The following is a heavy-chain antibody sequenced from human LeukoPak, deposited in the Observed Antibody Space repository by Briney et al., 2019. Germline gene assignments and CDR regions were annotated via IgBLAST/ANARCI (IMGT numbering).Heavy chain of an antibody. CDR2: TYYRSKWYN. CDR1: GDSVSSNNGA. V-gene: IGHV6-1*01. D-gene: IGHD6-19*01. CDR3: ARDLGNSGWYTFDY. Sequence: SQTLSVTCAISGDSVSSNNGAWNWIRQSPSRGLEWLGRTYYRSKWYNDYAESMKGRITINSDTSKIQFSLQLNPVTPEDTAVYYCARDLGNSGWYTFDYWGQGTLVTVSS. J-gene: IGHJ4*02.